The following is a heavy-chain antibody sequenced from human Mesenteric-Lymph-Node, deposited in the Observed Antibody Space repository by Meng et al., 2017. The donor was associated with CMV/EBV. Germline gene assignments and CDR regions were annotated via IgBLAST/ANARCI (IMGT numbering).Heavy chain of an antibody. CDR1: GYNFTAYY. Sequence: ASVKVSCKTSGYNFTAYYMHWVRQAPGQGLEWVGWINPNSGATNYAQKFQGTVTMTRDTSISTGYMELSSLRSDDTAVFYCARGREGTAMGDIDYWGQGTLVTVSS. D-gene: IGHD5-18*01. J-gene: IGHJ4*02. CDR2: INPNSGAT. V-gene: IGHV1-2*02. CDR3: ARGREGTAMGDIDY.